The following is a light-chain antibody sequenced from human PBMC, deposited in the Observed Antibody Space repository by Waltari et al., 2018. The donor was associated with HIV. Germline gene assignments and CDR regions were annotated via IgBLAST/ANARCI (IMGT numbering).Light chain of an antibody. V-gene: IGLV3-21*02. CDR2: DDS. CDR1: SVGSKT. CDR3: QVYDGNSVI. Sequence: SYVLTQPPSVSVAPGQTAMITSGGNSVGSKTVHWYQQKPGQAPVLVVYDDSDRPSGIPERFSGSNSANSATLTISRVEDGDEADYYCQVYDGNSVIFAGGTKLTVL. J-gene: IGLJ2*01.